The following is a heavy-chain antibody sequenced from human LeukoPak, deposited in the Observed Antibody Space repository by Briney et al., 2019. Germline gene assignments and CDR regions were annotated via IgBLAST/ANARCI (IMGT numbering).Heavy chain of an antibody. CDR2: INPSGGST. V-gene: IGHV1-46*01. CDR1: GYTFTSYY. J-gene: IGHJ4*02. D-gene: IGHD5-18*01. Sequence: ASVKVSCKASGYTFTSYYMHWVRQAPGQGLEWMGIINPSGGSTSYAQKFQGRVTMTRDTSTSTVHMELSSLRSEDTAVYYCARDPKLDTAMVTCLDYWGQGTLVTVSS. CDR3: ARDPKLDTAMVTCLDY.